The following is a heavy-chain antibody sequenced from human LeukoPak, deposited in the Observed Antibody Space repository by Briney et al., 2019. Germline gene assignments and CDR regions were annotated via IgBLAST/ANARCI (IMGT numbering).Heavy chain of an antibody. J-gene: IGHJ4*02. CDR1: GYTFTSYG. V-gene: IGHV1-18*01. CDR3: ARDLKMATITRAGY. D-gene: IGHD5-24*01. CDR2: ISAYNGNT. Sequence: ASVKVSCKASGYTFTSYGISWVRQAPGQGLEWMGWISAYNGNTNYAQKLQGRVTMTTDTSTSTAYTELRSLRSDDTAVYYCARDLKMATITRAGYWGQGTLVTVSS.